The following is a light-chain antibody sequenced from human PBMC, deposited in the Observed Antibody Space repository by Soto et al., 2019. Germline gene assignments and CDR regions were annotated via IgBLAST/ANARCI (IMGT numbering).Light chain of an antibody. CDR3: SSYAGSNNLV. J-gene: IGLJ2*01. Sequence: QSALTQPPSASGSPGQSVTISCTGTSSDVGGYNYVSWYQQHPGKAPRLMIYEVSKRPSGVPDRFSGSKSANTASPTVSGRQAEDEADYYCSSYAGSNNLVFGGGTKLTV. CDR1: SSDVGGYNY. V-gene: IGLV2-8*01. CDR2: EVS.